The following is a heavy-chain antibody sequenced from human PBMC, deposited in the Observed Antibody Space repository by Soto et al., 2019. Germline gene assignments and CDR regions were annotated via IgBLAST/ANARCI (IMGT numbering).Heavy chain of an antibody. CDR1: GGFINNSAYY. D-gene: IGHD6-13*01. Sequence: SETLSLTCTVSGGFINNSAYYWGWIRQPPGEGLDWIASGYYGGRTYYNPSLKSRVTFSLDTSKSRFSLELSSVTAADTAVYYCARHGAYSTSVYYYYGMDVWGQGTTVTSP. J-gene: IGHJ6*02. CDR3: ARHGAYSTSVYYYYGMDV. CDR2: GYYGGRT. V-gene: IGHV4-39*01.